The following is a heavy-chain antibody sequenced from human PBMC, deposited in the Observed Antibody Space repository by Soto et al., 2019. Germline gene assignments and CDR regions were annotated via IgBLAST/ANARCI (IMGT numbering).Heavy chain of an antibody. V-gene: IGHV3-30-3*01. D-gene: IGHD3-22*01. CDR1: GFTFSSYA. CDR2: ISYDGSNK. CDR3: ARDRWNYYDSSGYPGNYYFDY. J-gene: IGHJ4*02. Sequence: QVQLVESGGGVVQPGRSLRLSCAASGFTFSSYAMHWVRQAPGKGLEWVAVISYDGSNKYYADSVKGRFTISRDNSKNTLYLQMNSLRAEDTAVYYCARDRWNYYDSSGYPGNYYFDYWGQGPLVTVSS.